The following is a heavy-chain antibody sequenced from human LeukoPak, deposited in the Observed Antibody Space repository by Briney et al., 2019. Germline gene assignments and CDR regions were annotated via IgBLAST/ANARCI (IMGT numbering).Heavy chain of an antibody. J-gene: IGHJ5*02. Sequence: PSETLSLTCAVYGGSFSGYYWSWIRQPLGKGLEWIGEINHSGSTHYNPSLKSRVTISVDTSKNQFSLKLSSVTAADTAVYYCARHRFYYGSGSYYNPPDKGFDPWGQGTLVTVSS. CDR2: INHSGST. CDR3: ARHRFYYGSGSYYNPPDKGFDP. CDR1: GGSFSGYY. D-gene: IGHD3-10*01. V-gene: IGHV4-34*01.